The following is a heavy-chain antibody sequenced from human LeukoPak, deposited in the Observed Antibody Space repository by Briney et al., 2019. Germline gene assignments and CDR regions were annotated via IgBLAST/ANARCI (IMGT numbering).Heavy chain of an antibody. V-gene: IGHV3-23*01. CDR1: GFTFTSYS. D-gene: IGHD3-22*01. J-gene: IGHJ4*02. CDR3: AKVLRWDSSGGIDY. Sequence: PGGSLRLSCAASGFTFTSYSMNWVRQAPGKGLEWVSTISGGGGSTYYADSVKGRFTISRDNSKNTLYLQVNSLRAEDTAVYYCAKVLRWDSSGGIDYWGQGTLVTVSS. CDR2: ISGGGGST.